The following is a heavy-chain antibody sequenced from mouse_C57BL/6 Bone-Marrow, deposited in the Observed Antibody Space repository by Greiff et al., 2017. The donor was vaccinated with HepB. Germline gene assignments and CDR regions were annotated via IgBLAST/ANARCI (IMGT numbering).Heavy chain of an antibody. CDR2: IYPRSGNT. V-gene: IGHV1-81*01. D-gene: IGHD1-1*01. Sequence: QVQLKESGAELARPGASVKLSCKASGYTFTSYGISWVKQRTGQGLEWIGEIYPRSGNTYYNEKFKGKATLTADKSSSTAYMELRSLTSEDSAVYFCARWVTTVVATDYWGQGTTLTVSS. CDR3: ARWVTTVVATDY. J-gene: IGHJ2*01. CDR1: GYTFTSYG.